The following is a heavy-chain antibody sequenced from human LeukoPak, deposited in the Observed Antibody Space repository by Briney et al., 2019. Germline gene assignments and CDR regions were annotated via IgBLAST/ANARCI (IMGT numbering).Heavy chain of an antibody. CDR3: ARQVRVAGSHWYFDL. V-gene: IGHV4-31*03. Sequence: SETLSLTCTVSGGSISSGGYSWSWIRQHPGKGLEWIGYIYYSGSTYYNPSLKSRVTISVDTSKNQFSLKLSSVTAADTAVYYCARQVRVAGSHWYFDLWGRGTLVTVSS. D-gene: IGHD6-19*01. CDR2: IYYSGST. CDR1: GGSISSGGYS. J-gene: IGHJ2*01.